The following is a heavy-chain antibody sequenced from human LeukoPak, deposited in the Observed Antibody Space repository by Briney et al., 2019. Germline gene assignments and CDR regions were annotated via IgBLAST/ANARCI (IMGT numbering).Heavy chain of an antibody. CDR2: INHSGST. J-gene: IGHJ4*02. CDR1: GGSFSGYY. CDR3: ARDPTDTVMVYDY. Sequence: SETLSLTCAVYGGSFSGYYWSWIRQPPGKGLEWIGEINHSGSTNYNPSLKSRVTISVDTSKNQFSLKLSSVTAADTAVYYCARDPTDTVMVYDYWGQGTLVTVSS. D-gene: IGHD5-18*01. V-gene: IGHV4-34*01.